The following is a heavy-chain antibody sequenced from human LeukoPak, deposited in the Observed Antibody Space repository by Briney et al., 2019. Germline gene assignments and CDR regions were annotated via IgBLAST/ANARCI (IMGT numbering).Heavy chain of an antibody. D-gene: IGHD6-13*01. CDR2: SCSSGST. V-gene: IGHV4-59*08. J-gene: IGHJ4*02. CDR1: GFSISNDW. CDR3: ARHQHQLVTGYDY. Sequence: GSLRLSCAASGFSISNDWMSWIRQPPGKGLEWIGYSCSSGSTNYNPSLMSRVTISVDTSKKQFSLRLISVTAADTAVYYCARHQHQLVTGYDYWGQGTLVTVSS.